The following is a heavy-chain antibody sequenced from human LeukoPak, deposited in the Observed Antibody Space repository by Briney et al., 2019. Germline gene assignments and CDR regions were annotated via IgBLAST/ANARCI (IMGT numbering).Heavy chain of an antibody. CDR1: GFPFGGYA. Sequence: GGSLRLSCTASGFPFGGYAMSWVRQAPGKGLEWVSSISGGSEDTYHADSVKGRFTISRDNSKSALYLQMDSLRADDTAVYYCARTGRNNYFDSWGQGTLVTVSS. J-gene: IGHJ5*01. CDR2: ISGGSEDT. CDR3: ARTGRNNYFDS. V-gene: IGHV3-23*01.